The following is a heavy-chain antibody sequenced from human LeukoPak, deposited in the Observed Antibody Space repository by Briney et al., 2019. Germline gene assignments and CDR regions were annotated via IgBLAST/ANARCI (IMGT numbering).Heavy chain of an antibody. D-gene: IGHD6-13*01. CDR2: IYHSGST. Sequence: SETLSLTCTVSGYSISSGYHWGWIRQPPGKGLEWIGSIYHSGSTYYNPSLKSRVTISVDTSKNQFSLKLSSVTAADTAVYYCARHGYSSSWAYYYYYYMDVWGKGTTVTISS. CDR3: ARHGYSSSWAYYYYYYMDV. J-gene: IGHJ6*03. V-gene: IGHV4-38-2*02. CDR1: GYSISSGYH.